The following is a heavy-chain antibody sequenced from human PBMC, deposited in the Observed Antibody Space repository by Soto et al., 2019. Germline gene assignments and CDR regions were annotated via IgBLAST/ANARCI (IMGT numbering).Heavy chain of an antibody. D-gene: IGHD2-15*01. Sequence: QVQLVQSGAEVKTPGASVKVSCRASGYSFRTHGFSWVRQAPGQGLEWMGWISTYDDKTNFPQKFQGRITMTTDTSTSTAYMELRSLRSDDTAVYFCARDLGYCNSSGCFRNWFDPWGQGTLVTVSS. V-gene: IGHV1-18*01. J-gene: IGHJ5*02. CDR3: ARDLGYCNSSGCFRNWFDP. CDR2: ISTYDDKT. CDR1: GYSFRTHG.